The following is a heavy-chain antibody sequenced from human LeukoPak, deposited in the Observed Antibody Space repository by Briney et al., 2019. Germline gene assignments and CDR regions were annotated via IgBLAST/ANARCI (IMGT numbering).Heavy chain of an antibody. CDR1: GDSIRSSDYY. D-gene: IGHD2-15*01. CDR3: VRHCCSSPSKRTFDI. J-gene: IGHJ3*02. Sequence: KSSETLSLTCTVSGDSIRSSDYYWGCIRQPPGKGLEWIGTTSDGGSTYYNPSLKSRIIISVDTSKNQFSLQLSSVTAADTAVYYCVRHCCSSPSKRTFDIWGQGTLVAVSS. CDR2: TSDGGST. V-gene: IGHV4-39*01.